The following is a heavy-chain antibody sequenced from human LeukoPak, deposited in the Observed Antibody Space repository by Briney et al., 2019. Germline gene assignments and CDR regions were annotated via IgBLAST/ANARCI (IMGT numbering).Heavy chain of an antibody. V-gene: IGHV3-53*04. CDR1: GSNFTYNY. CDR2: IDSGGTT. J-gene: IGHJ6*02. CDR3: ARTSFYYDMDV. Sequence: PGGSLRLSCAASGSNFTYNYMTWARQAPGKGLEWVSLIDSGGTTYYADSVKGRFSISRHTSNNTLFLPMNSLRPDDTAVYYCARTSFYYDMDVWGQGTTVTVSS.